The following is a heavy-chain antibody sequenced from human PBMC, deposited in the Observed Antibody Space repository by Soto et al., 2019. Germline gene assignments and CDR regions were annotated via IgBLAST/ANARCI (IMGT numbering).Heavy chain of an antibody. V-gene: IGHV1-18*01. CDR3: SRDLGAVIDHPLGDV. D-gene: IGHD1-26*01. CDR1: GYTFTSYG. Sequence: QVQLVQSGAEVKKPGASVKVSCKASGYTFTSYGISWVRQAPGQGLEWMGWISAYNGNTNYAQKHQGRVTMTTDTSTSTAYMERRSLRSDDTAVYYCSRDLGAVIDHPLGDVWGSGTTVTVSS. CDR2: ISAYNGNT. J-gene: IGHJ6*04.